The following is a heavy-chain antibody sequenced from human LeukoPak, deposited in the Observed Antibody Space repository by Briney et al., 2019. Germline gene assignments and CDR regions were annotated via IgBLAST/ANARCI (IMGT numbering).Heavy chain of an antibody. CDR3: ARRAAYFDY. CDR2: ISLDGSNK. Sequence: GGSLRLSCAASGFTFSSYDMHWVRQAPGKGLEWVAVISLDGSNKFYADSVKGRFTISRDNSKNTLYLQVNSLRAEDTAVYYCARRAAYFDYWGQGTLVTVSS. V-gene: IGHV3-30*03. J-gene: IGHJ4*02. CDR1: GFTFSSYD. D-gene: IGHD6-25*01.